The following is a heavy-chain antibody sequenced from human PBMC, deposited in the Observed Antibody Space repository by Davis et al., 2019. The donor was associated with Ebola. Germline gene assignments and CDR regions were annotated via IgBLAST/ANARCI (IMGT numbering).Heavy chain of an antibody. CDR3: ACRDIAGTTSDDVFDI. CDR1: GGTFSSYA. V-gene: IGHV1-69*10. J-gene: IGHJ3*02. D-gene: IGHD1-7*01. Sequence: SVKVSCKASGGTFSSYAISWVRQAPGQGLEWMGGIIPILGIANYAQKFQGRVTITADKSTSTAYMELSSLRSEDTAVYYCACRDIAGTTSDDVFDIWGQGTMVTVSS. CDR2: IIPILGIA.